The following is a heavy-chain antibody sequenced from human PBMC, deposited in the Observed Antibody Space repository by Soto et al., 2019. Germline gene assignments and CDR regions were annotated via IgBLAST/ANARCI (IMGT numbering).Heavy chain of an antibody. D-gene: IGHD1-26*01. CDR3: ARDPMGKWELLYGYYDY. CDR1: GYTFTNFG. J-gene: IGHJ4*02. V-gene: IGHV1-18*01. CDR2: ISAYNGNT. Sequence: ASVKVSCKASGYTFTNFGISWVRQAPGQGLEWMGWISAYNGNTNYAQNFQGRVTMTTDTSTSTVYMELSSLRSEDTAVYYCARDPMGKWELLYGYYDYWGQGTLVTVSS.